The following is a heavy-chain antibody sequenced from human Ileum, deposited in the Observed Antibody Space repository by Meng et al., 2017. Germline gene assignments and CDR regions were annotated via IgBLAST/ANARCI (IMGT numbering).Heavy chain of an antibody. CDR1: GDSISSGNW. J-gene: IGHJ4*02. V-gene: IGHV4-4*03. D-gene: IGHD5-12*01. CDR3: ARGIGDIRVGFDY. Sequence: QPQPRGQGPVEPPGHLSLTCAVSGDSISSGNWWNWVRQSPGKGLEWIGEIFHGGTTNYNPSLKNRVTLLMDKSKNQFSLQLTSVTAADTAVFYCARGIGDIRVGFDYWGQGILVTVSS. CDR2: IFHGGTT.